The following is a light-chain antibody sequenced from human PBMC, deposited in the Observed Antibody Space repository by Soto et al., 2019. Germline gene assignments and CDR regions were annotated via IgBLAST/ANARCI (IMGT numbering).Light chain of an antibody. V-gene: IGKV1-5*01. CDR2: DAS. CDR3: RKYNSYSWT. CDR1: QNINIW. Sequence: DIQMTQSPSTLSASVGDRVTITCRASQNINIWLAWYQQKPGKAPKLLIFDASSLESGVPSRFSGSGSGTEFTLTISSLQPDDFATYYCRKYNSYSWTFGQGTKVEIK. J-gene: IGKJ1*01.